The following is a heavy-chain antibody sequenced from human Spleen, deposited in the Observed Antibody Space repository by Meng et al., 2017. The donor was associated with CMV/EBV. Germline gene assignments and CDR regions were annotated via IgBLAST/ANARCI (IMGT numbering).Heavy chain of an antibody. Sequence: GESLKISCAASGFTFSSYWMHWVRQAPGKGLVWVSRVNRDGSSTIYADSVKGLFTISRDNAKNTLYLQMNSPRAEDTAVYYCARQYCGDNSCWGAFDVWGQGTVVTVSS. CDR2: VNRDGSST. J-gene: IGHJ3*01. V-gene: IGHV3-74*01. CDR1: GFTFSSYW. D-gene: IGHD2-21*01. CDR3: ARQYCGDNSCWGAFDV.